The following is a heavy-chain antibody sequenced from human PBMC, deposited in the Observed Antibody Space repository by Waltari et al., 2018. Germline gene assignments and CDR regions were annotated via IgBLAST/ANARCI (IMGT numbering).Heavy chain of an antibody. CDR2: IIPIYGTP. CDR1: GAAFGTYA. CDR3: ARRNLGYAFDI. Sequence: QVQLVQSGAEVKKPGSSVKVSCKASGAAFGTYAITWVRQAPGHGLEWVGGIIPIYGTPNFAQKFQGRVTFTADESTTTAYMELTSLKSEDTAIYYCARRNLGYAFDIWGQGTLVTVSS. J-gene: IGHJ3*02. D-gene: IGHD1-26*01. V-gene: IGHV1-69*12.